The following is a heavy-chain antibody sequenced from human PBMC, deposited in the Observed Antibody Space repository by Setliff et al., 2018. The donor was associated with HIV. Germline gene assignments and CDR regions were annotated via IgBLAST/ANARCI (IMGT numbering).Heavy chain of an antibody. Sequence: SETLSLTCTVSGASISSDSWSWIRQSPGKGLEWIGFIRHTGSTSYNPSLKSRVIISTDTRNHFSLNLYSITAADTAVYYCARYRSGDTDISLDYWGQGALVTVSS. CDR3: ARYRSGDTDISLDY. CDR1: GASISSDS. V-gene: IGHV4-59*01. D-gene: IGHD3-10*01. CDR2: IRHTGST. J-gene: IGHJ4*02.